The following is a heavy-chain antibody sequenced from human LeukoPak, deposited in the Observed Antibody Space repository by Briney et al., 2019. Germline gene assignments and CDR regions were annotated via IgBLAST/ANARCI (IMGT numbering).Heavy chain of an antibody. CDR2: IYYSGST. Sequence: SETLSLTCTVSGASISGSRYYWGWIRQPPGKGLEWIVNIYYSGSTYYNPSLKSRVTISVDTSKNQLSLKLSSVTAADTAMYYCARVSPNTVTTLQYFDYWGQGTLVTVSS. V-gene: IGHV4-39*07. J-gene: IGHJ4*02. CDR3: ARVSPNTVTTLQYFDY. D-gene: IGHD4-17*01. CDR1: GASISGSRYY.